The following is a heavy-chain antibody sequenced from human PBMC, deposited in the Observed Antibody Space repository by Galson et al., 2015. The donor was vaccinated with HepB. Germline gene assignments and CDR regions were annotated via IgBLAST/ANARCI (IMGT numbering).Heavy chain of an antibody. CDR1: GFTFSSYD. Sequence: SLRLSCPASGFTFSSYDMHWVRQAPGKGLEWVAILSYDGTNKYFADSVKGRFTISRDNSKNTLYLQMNSLRAEDTAVYYCAKDSRYISGWYAGRGGFDYWGQGTLVTVSS. J-gene: IGHJ4*02. CDR3: AKDSRYISGWYAGRGGFDY. V-gene: IGHV3-30*18. CDR2: LSYDGTNK. D-gene: IGHD6-19*01.